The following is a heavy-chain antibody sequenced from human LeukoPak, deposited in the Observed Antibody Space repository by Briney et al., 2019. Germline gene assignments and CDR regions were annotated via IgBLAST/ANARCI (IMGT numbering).Heavy chain of an antibody. CDR2: MNPKTDNT. V-gene: IGHV1-8*01. D-gene: IGHD4-11*01. CDR3: VRIDYSNAFDI. Sequence: GASVKVSCKASGYTFTNFDINWVRQATGQGLEWMGWMNPKTDNTGSAQKLQGRVTITGNTSISTAYMELSSLRSEDTAVYYCVRIDYSNAFDIWGQGTMVTVSS. J-gene: IGHJ3*02. CDR1: GYTFTNFD.